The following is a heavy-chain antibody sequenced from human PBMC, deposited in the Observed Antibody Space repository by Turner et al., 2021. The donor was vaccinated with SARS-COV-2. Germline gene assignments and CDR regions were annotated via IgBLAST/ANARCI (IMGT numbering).Heavy chain of an antibody. Sequence: QLQLQESAPGLAKPSETLSLTCTVSGGSISSSSYYWGWIRQPPGKGLEWIGSIYYSGSTYYNPSLKSRVTISVETSKNQFSLKRSSVTATETAVYYCARRLVVQGTDDYSYYYGMDVWGQGTTVTVSS. D-gene: IGHD3-22*01. CDR3: ARRLVVQGTDDYSYYYGMDV. CDR2: IYYSGST. J-gene: IGHJ6*02. V-gene: IGHV4-39*01. CDR1: GGSISSSSYY.